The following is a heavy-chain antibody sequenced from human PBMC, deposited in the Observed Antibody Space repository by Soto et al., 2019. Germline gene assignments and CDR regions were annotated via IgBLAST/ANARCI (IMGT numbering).Heavy chain of an antibody. CDR2: ISRSGSST. V-gene: IGHV3-48*02. CDR1: GFSISYYN. J-gene: IGHJ4*02. D-gene: IGHD3-16*01. Sequence: PVGSLRLSCVASGFSISYYNMYWVRQAPGKGLEWLSYISRSGSSTDYADSLRGRFTISRDNAKNSLYLQLNSLRDEDTAVYYCAKENDLSCWGQGALVTVSS. CDR3: AKENDLSC.